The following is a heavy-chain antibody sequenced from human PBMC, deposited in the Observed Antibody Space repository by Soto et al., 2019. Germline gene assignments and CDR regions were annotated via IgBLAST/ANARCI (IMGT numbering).Heavy chain of an antibody. J-gene: IGHJ2*01. D-gene: IGHD6-13*01. CDR3: VRDRADFSSTYYHYFSV. Sequence: PSETLSLTCKVSGTSVRHFYWSWIRQSAGKGLEWIGRIYSTGTTNFSPSLKSRLTMSMDMSKNQVSLNLTSVTAADTAVYYCVRDRADFSSTYYHYFSVWGRGTLVTVSS. CDR1: GTSVRHFY. CDR2: IYSTGTT. V-gene: IGHV4-4*07.